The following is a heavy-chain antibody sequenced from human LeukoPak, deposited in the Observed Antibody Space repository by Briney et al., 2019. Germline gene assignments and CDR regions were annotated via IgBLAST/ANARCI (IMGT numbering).Heavy chain of an antibody. D-gene: IGHD1-1*01. J-gene: IGHJ4*03. V-gene: IGHV4-34*01. CDR2: IGHRGDT. CDR1: VGPFSRYY. CDR3: ARGPTISETGYFDF. Sequence: SETLSLTCAVYVGPFSRYYWSGMPQSPGKGLEWIAEIGHRGDTNYNPSVKSRVTISVDTSKNQFSLKVRSLSAADTAVYYCARGPTISETGYFDFWGQGTPVTVSS.